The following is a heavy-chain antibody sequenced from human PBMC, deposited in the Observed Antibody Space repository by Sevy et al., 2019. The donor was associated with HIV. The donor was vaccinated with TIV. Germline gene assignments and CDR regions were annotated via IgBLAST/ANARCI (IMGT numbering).Heavy chain of an antibody. CDR3: ASYYDSSGYYMGSGY. D-gene: IGHD3-22*01. V-gene: IGHV3-23*01. CDR1: GFTFSSYA. Sequence: GGSLRLSCAASGFTFSSYAMSWVRQAPGKGLEWVSAISGSGGSTYYAHSVKGRFTISRDNSKNTLYLQMNSLRAEDTAVYYCASYYDSSGYYMGSGYWGQGTLVTVSS. J-gene: IGHJ4*02. CDR2: ISGSGGST.